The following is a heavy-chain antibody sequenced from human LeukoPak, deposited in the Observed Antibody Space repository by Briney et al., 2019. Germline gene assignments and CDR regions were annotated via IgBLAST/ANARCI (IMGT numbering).Heavy chain of an antibody. Sequence: GGSLRLSCAASGFTLSSYSMNWVRQAPGKGLEWVSSISSSSSYIYYADSVKGRFTISRDNAKNSLYLQMNSLRAEDTAVYYCARPELRGFAPNYWGQGTLVTVSS. CDR1: GFTLSSYS. J-gene: IGHJ4*02. V-gene: IGHV3-21*01. CDR3: ARPELRGFAPNY. CDR2: ISSSSSYI. D-gene: IGHD4-23*01.